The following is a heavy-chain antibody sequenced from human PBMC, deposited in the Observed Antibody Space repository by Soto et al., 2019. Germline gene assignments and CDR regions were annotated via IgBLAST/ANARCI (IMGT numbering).Heavy chain of an antibody. CDR1: GGSISNYY. V-gene: IGHV4-59*01. D-gene: IGHD3-22*01. CDR3: ARGRRYYYDNTGPFYFEH. J-gene: IGHJ4*02. CDR2: IYYNGIT. Sequence: SETLSLTCTVSGGSISNYYWSWIRQPPGNELEWIAYIYYNGITNYNPSLKSRVTISVDTSKNQFSLTLTSVTAADTAVYYCARGRRYYYDNTGPFYFEHWGQGTLVTVSS.